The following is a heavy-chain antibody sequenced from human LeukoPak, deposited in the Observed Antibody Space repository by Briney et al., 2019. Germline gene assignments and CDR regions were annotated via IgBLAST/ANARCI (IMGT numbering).Heavy chain of an antibody. J-gene: IGHJ5*02. Sequence: GGSLRLSCAASGFTFFSHTMNWVRQAPGKGLEWVSSISSSSSYIYYADSVKGRFTISRDDAKNSLYLQMNSLRAEDTAVYYCARDPAVVVTAEGFDPWGQGTLVTVSS. CDR3: ARDPAVVVTAEGFDP. CDR1: GFTFFSHT. CDR2: ISSSSSYI. D-gene: IGHD2-21*02. V-gene: IGHV3-21*01.